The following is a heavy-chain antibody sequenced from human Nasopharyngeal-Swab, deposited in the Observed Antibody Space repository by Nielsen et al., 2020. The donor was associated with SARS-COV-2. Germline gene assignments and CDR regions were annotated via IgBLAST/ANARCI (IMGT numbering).Heavy chain of an antibody. CDR1: GFTFSSYG. D-gene: IGHD3-10*01. CDR2: ISYDGSNK. Sequence: GGSLRLSCAASGFTFSSYGMHWVRQAPGKGLEWVAVISYDGSNKYYADSVKGRFTISRDNSKNTLYLQMNSLRAEDTAVYYCARAGGLVYYYGSGSRLDYWGQGTLVTVSS. CDR3: ARAGGLVYYYGSGSRLDY. V-gene: IGHV3-30*03. J-gene: IGHJ4*02.